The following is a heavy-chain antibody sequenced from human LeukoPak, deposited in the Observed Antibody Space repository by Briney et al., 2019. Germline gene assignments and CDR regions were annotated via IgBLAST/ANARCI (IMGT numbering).Heavy chain of an antibody. CDR2: IYYTGST. CDR3: AGRKLGKDY. CDR1: GGSVSDYY. J-gene: IGHJ4*02. Sequence: SETLSLTCTISGGSVSDYYWSWIRQSPGKGLEWIGYIYYTGSTTYNPSLKSRVTISADTSKNQFSLKLSSVTAADTAVYYCAGRKLGKDYWGQGTLVTVS. D-gene: IGHD7-27*01. V-gene: IGHV4-59*02.